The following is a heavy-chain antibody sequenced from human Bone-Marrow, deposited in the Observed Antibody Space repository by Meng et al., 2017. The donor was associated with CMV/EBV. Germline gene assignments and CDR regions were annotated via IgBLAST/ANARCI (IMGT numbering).Heavy chain of an antibody. V-gene: IGHV3-11*04. CDR1: GFTFSDYY. J-gene: IGHJ6*02. Sequence: GESLKISCAASGFTFSDYYMSWIRQAPGKGLEWVSYISSSGSTIYYADSVKGRFTISRDNSKNTLYLQMNSLRAEDTAVYYCAKDHRMTNYGMDVWGQGTMVTVSS. CDR3: AKDHRMTNYGMDV. CDR2: ISSSGSTI. D-gene: IGHD2-8*01.